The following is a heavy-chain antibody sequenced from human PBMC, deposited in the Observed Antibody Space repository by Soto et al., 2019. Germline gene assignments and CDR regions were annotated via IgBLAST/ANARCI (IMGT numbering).Heavy chain of an antibody. Sequence: QITLKESGPTLVEPTQTLTLACTFSGFSLSSSGEGVGWIRQPPGKALEGLAVTFWTDDKRYSPSLRSRLTITKDSSKNEVVLTMTNMDPVDTGTYYCARRRGATATGGAFDPWGQGTLVTVSS. V-gene: IGHV2-5*01. CDR3: ARRRGATATGGAFDP. D-gene: IGHD4-17*01. J-gene: IGHJ5*02. CDR2: TFWTDDK. CDR1: GFSLSSSGEG.